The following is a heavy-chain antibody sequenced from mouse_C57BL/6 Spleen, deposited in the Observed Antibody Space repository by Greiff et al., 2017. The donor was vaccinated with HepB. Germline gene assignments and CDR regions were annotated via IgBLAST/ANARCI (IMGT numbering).Heavy chain of an antibody. D-gene: IGHD1-1*01. CDR1: GFNIKDYY. CDR3: TTSRSYGSSWDAMDY. Sequence: EVQLQQSGAELVRPGASVKLSCTASGFNIKDYYMHWVKQRPEQGLEWIGRIDPEDGDTEYAPKFQGKATMTADTSSSTAYLQLSSLTSEDTAVYYWTTSRSYGSSWDAMDYWGQGTSVTVSA. J-gene: IGHJ4*01. CDR2: IDPEDGDT. V-gene: IGHV14-1*01.